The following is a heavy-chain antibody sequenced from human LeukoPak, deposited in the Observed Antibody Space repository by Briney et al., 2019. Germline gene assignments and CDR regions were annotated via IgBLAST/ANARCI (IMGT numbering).Heavy chain of an antibody. CDR2: ISASGGST. D-gene: IGHD3-10*01. CDR1: GFIFNSYA. V-gene: IGHV3-23*01. CDR3: ARDSVGVPTDFDY. Sequence: GGSLRLSCAASGFIFNSYAMTWVRQAPGKGLEWVSAISASGGSTYYADSVKGRFTISRDDSKNTLYLQMDSLRAEDTAVYYCARDSVGVPTDFDYWGQGTLVTVSS. J-gene: IGHJ4*02.